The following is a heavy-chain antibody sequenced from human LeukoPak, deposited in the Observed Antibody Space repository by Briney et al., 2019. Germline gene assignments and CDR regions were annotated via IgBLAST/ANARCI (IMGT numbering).Heavy chain of an antibody. CDR1: GYTFTGYG. Sequence: ASVKVSYKASGYTFTGYGFTWVRQAPGQGLEWMGWISAYNGNTDYAQKLQGRVTMTTDTSTSTAYMELRSLRSDDTAVYYCARPGGITGTNFDYWGQGTLVTVSS. D-gene: IGHD1-7*01. CDR3: ARPGGITGTNFDY. V-gene: IGHV1-18*01. CDR2: ISAYNGNT. J-gene: IGHJ4*02.